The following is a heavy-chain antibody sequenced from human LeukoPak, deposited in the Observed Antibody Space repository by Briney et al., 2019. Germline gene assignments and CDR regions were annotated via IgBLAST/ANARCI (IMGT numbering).Heavy chain of an antibody. CDR1: GYSFTTYW. D-gene: IGHD2-8*02. Sequence: GESLKISCKGSGYSFTTYWIGWVHQMPGKGLERMGIIYPGDSDTKYSPSFQGQVTISADKSISTTYLQWTSLKASDTAMYYCARLGYCTGGNCFYFFDYWGQGTLLTVSS. CDR3: ARLGYCTGGNCFYFFDY. V-gene: IGHV5-51*07. J-gene: IGHJ4*02. CDR2: IYPGDSDT.